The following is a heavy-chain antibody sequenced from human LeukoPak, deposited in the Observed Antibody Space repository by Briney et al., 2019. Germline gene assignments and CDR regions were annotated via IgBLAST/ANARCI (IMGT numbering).Heavy chain of an antibody. CDR2: IKQDGSEK. D-gene: IGHD6-13*01. V-gene: IGHV3-7*04. J-gene: IGHJ4*02. Sequence: GGSLRLSCAASGFTFSSCWMSWVRQAPGKGLEWVANIKQDGSEKYYVDSVKGRFTISRDNAKNSLYLQMNSLRAEDTAVYYCARDGQQLGFWGQGTLVTVSS. CDR3: ARDGQQLGF. CDR1: GFTFSSCW.